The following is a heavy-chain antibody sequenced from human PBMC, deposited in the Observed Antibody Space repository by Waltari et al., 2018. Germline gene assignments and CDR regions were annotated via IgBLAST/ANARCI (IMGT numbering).Heavy chain of an antibody. CDR2: IHTDGSGT. CDR1: GFRFRHYW. Sequence: EVQLVDAGGDLVQPGGSRLLSCAALGFRFRHYWMHWVRQAPGKGLVWVSRIHTDGSGTRYADSVEGRFTISRDNTKNTLYLQMNSLRVEDTAVYYCARGGHVDWLPPDYWGQGTLVAVSS. D-gene: IGHD3-9*01. V-gene: IGHV3-74*01. J-gene: IGHJ4*02. CDR3: ARGGHVDWLPPDY.